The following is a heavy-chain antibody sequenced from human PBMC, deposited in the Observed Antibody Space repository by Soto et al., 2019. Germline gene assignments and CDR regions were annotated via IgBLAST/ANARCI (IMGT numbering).Heavy chain of an antibody. Sequence: EVQLLESGGGLVQPGGSLRLSCAASGFTFSSYAMSWVRQAPGKGLEWVSAISGSGGSTYYADSVKGPFTISRDNSKNTLYLQMTSLRAEDTGVYYCAKDPGASSDWHGGLYWGQGTLVTVPS. V-gene: IGHV3-23*01. CDR3: AKDPGASSDWHGGLY. D-gene: IGHD6-19*01. CDR1: GFTFSSYA. J-gene: IGHJ4*02. CDR2: ISGSGGST.